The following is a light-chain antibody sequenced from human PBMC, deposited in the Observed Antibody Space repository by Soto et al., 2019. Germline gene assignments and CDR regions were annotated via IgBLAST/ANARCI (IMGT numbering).Light chain of an antibody. CDR2: EVT. CDR3: CSYADSSTYVL. J-gene: IGLJ2*01. Sequence: QSVLTQPASVSGSPGQSITISCTGTSSDVGSYNLVSWYQQHPGKAPKLMIYEVTKRPSGVSDRFSGSKSGNTASLTISGLQTEDEADYYCCSYADSSTYVLFGGGTKLTVL. V-gene: IGLV2-23*02. CDR1: SSDVGSYNL.